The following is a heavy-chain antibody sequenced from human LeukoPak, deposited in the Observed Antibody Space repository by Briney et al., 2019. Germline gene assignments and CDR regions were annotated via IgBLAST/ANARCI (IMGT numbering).Heavy chain of an antibody. CDR3: ARVKGGMYDILTGYYNGFDY. Sequence: GGSLRLSCAASGFTFTTYWMSWVRQAPGKGLDWVANIKQDRSEIYYVDSVKGRFTISRDNAKNSLYLQMNSLRAEDTAVYYCARVKGGMYDILTGYYNGFDYWGQGTLVTVSS. V-gene: IGHV3-7*01. CDR1: GFTFTTYW. D-gene: IGHD3-9*01. J-gene: IGHJ4*02. CDR2: IKQDRSEI.